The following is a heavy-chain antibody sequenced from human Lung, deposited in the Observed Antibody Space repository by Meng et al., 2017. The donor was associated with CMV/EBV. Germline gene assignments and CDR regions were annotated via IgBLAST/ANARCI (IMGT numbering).Heavy chain of an antibody. J-gene: IGHJ4*02. Sequence: SXAASGFPFSSYELNWVRQAPGKGLEWVSYISSSGNTIYYADSVKGRFTISRDNAKNSLYLQMNSLRAEDTAVYYCARLLSKGLIVVPAVSSDYWXQETLVTVSS. CDR1: GFPFSSYE. D-gene: IGHD2-2*01. V-gene: IGHV3-48*03. CDR2: ISSSGNTI. CDR3: ARLLSKGLIVVPAVSSDY.